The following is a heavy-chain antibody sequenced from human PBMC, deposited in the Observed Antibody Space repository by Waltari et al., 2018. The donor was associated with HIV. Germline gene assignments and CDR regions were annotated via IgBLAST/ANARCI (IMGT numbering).Heavy chain of an antibody. J-gene: IGHJ4*02. Sequence: QVQLQQWGAGLLKPSETLSLTCAVYGEPFDGYYWSWIRQPPGKRLGGMGESNHRRNNNYNPALKRRLTMSVDASKNQFSLNLNSVTAEDTGVYYCARRALWLRPVYYFDYWGQGALVTVSS. CDR3: ARRALWLRPVYYFDY. CDR1: GEPFDGYY. D-gene: IGHD5-12*01. CDR2: SNHRRNN. V-gene: IGHV4-34*01.